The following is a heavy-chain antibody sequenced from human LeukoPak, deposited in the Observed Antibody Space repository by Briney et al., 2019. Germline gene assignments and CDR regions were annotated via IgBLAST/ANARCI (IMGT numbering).Heavy chain of an antibody. CDR1: GYTFTNYY. D-gene: IGHD4-23*01. V-gene: IGHV1-2*02. CDR2: INPESGGT. J-gene: IGHJ4*02. CDR3: ARDSYGGNWSLGY. Sequence: ASVKVSCKASGYTFTNYYMHWVRQAPGQGLEWMGWINPESGGTNYAQMFQGRVTMTRDTSINTAYMELSGLRSDDTAVYYCARDSYGGNWSLGYWGQGTLVTVSS.